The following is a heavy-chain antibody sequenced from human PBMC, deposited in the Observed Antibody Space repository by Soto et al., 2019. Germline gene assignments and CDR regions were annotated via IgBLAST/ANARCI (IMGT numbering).Heavy chain of an antibody. D-gene: IGHD3-3*01. CDR3: ASNDFWSGYPVKYYFDY. CDR1: GGTFSSYA. J-gene: IGHJ4*02. CDR2: IIPIFGTA. Sequence: SVKVSCKASGGTFSSYAISWVRQAPGQGLEWMGGIIPIFGTANYAQKFQGRVTITADESTSTAYMELSSLRSEDTAVYYCASNDFWSGYPVKYYFDYWGQGTLVTVSS. V-gene: IGHV1-69*13.